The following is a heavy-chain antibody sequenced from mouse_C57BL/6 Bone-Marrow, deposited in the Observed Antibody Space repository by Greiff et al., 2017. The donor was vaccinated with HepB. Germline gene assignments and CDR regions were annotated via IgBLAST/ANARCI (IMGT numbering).Heavy chain of an antibody. Sequence: EVKLVESGGGLVKPGGSLKLSCAASGFTFSSYAMSWVRQTPEKRLEWVATISDGGSYTYYPDNVKGRFTIYRDNAKNNLYLQMSHLKSEDTAMYYCARRGFTTVVDYYAMDYWGQGTSVTVAS. V-gene: IGHV5-4*03. J-gene: IGHJ4*01. CDR1: GFTFSSYA. CDR3: ARRGFTTVVDYYAMDY. CDR2: ISDGGSYT. D-gene: IGHD1-1*01.